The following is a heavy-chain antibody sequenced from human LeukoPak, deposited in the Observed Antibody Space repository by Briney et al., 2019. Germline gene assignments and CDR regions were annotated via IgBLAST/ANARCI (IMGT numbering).Heavy chain of an antibody. D-gene: IGHD6-19*01. CDR1: GVSIRSDSYY. J-gene: IGHJ4*02. Sequence: SSETLSLTCTVSGVSIRSDSYYWGWIRQSPGKGLEWIGSIHYSGSTYYNPSLKNRVTISVDTPKNQFSLKLSSVTAADTAVYYCATHVYSSGWYFDYWGQGTLVTVSS. CDR2: IHYSGST. V-gene: IGHV4-39*01. CDR3: ATHVYSSGWYFDY.